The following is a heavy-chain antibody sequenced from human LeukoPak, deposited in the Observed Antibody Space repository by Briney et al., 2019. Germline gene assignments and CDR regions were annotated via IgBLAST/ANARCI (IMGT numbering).Heavy chain of an antibody. D-gene: IGHD2-2*01. V-gene: IGHV1-69*13. J-gene: IGHJ6*03. CDR2: IIPIFGTA. CDR3: ARGPPRYCSSTSCYLYYYYMDV. CDR1: GYTFTGYY. Sequence: SVKVSCKASGYTFTGYYMHWVRQAPGQGLEWMGGIIPIFGTANYAQKFQGRVTITADESTSTAYMELSSLRSEDTAVYYCARGPPRYCSSTSCYLYYYYMDVWGKGTTVTISS.